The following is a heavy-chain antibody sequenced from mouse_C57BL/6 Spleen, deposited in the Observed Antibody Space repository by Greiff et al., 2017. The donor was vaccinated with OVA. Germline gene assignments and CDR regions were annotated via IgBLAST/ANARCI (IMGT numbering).Heavy chain of an antibody. D-gene: IGHD3-2*02. Sequence: EVKLVESGGGLVQPGGSLSLSCAASGFTFTAYYMSWVRQPPGKALEWLGFIRNKANGYTTEYSASVKGRFTISRDNSQSILYLQMNALRAEDSATYYCARCNREGSSDYWGQGTTLTVSS. CDR2: IRNKANGYTT. J-gene: IGHJ2*01. CDR1: GFTFTAYY. CDR3: ARCNREGSSDY. V-gene: IGHV7-3*01.